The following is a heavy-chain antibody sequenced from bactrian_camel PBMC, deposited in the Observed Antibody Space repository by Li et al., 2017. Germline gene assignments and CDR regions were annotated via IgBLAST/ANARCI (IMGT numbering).Heavy chain of an antibody. V-gene: IGHV3-3*01. CDR3: ASGPAECTQVSGTRY. CDR2: LYTGGGAK. J-gene: IGHJ4*01. Sequence: VQLVESGGGSVQAGGSLRLSCAASGVTFLSYCMGWFRQSPGKEREAVAALYTGGGAKYYTDSVKGRFAISQDSANNTLYLEMNSLKPEDTAMYYCASGPAECTQVSGTRYWGQGTQVTVS. CDR1: GVTFLSYC. D-gene: IGHD6*01.